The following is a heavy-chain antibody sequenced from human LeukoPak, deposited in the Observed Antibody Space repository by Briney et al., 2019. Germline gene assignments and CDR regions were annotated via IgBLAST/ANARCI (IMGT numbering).Heavy chain of an antibody. J-gene: IGHJ5*01. D-gene: IGHD1-7*01. CDR3: ARDGTTTRYNWFDS. V-gene: IGHV3-23*01. Sequence: GGSLRLSCAASGFTFGNYAMSWVRQAPGKGLEWVSGIIADADDTYYADPVKGRFTISRDHSKNTLHLQMNSLRAEDAAIYYCARDGTTTRYNWFDSWGQGTLVTVSS. CDR1: GFTFGNYA. CDR2: IIADADDT.